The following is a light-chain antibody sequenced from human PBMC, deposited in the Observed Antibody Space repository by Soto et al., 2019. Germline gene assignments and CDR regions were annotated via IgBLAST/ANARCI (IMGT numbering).Light chain of an antibody. J-gene: IGKJ5*01. CDR1: QGIAND. CDR2: AAS. CDR3: LQHNSYPIT. Sequence: DIQMTQSPSSLSASVGDRVTITCRASQGIANDLGWYQQKPGKVPKRMIYAASSLQSGVPSRFSGSRSATAFTLTISSLRPEDFATYYCLQHNSYPITFGQGTRLEIK. V-gene: IGKV1-17*01.